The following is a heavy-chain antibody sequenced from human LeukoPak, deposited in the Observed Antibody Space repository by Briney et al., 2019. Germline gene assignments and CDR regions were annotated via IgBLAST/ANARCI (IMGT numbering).Heavy chain of an antibody. CDR3: AKGAAAGIDY. CDR2: ISCDGSNK. V-gene: IGHV3-30*18. CDR1: GFTFSSYG. J-gene: IGHJ4*02. Sequence: PGRSLRLSCAASGFTFSSYGMHWVRQAPGKGLEWVAVISCDGSNKYYADSVKGRFTISRDNSKNTLYLQMNSLRAEDTAVYYCAKGAAAGIDYWGQGTLVTVSS. D-gene: IGHD6-13*01.